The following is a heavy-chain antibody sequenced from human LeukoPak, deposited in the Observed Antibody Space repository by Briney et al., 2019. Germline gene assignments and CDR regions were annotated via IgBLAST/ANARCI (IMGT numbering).Heavy chain of an antibody. Sequence: PGGSLRLFCAASGFSIRNYWLSWVRQAPGKGLEWVANIKQDGTETYCVGAVKGRFIVSRDNAKNSLYLQMNRLRGEDTAVYYGARVYDVWSGYYRDYWGQGTLVTVSS. CDR2: IKQDGTET. D-gene: IGHD3-3*01. CDR3: ARVYDVWSGYYRDY. V-gene: IGHV3-7*04. J-gene: IGHJ4*02. CDR1: GFSIRNYW.